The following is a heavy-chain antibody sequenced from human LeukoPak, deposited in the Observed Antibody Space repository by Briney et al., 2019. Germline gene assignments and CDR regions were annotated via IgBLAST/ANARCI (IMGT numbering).Heavy chain of an antibody. D-gene: IGHD3-22*01. CDR3: AKDRPNYYGSNGHYYRRDGDY. J-gene: IGHJ4*02. V-gene: IGHV3-23*01. CDR2: ITIAGENT. CDR1: EFTFSIYA. Sequence: GGSLRLSCAASEFTFSIYAMSWVRQAPGKGLEWVSSITIAGENTFYTGSVKGRFTISRDNSRNTLYLQMNSLRAEDTAIYYCAKDRPNYYGSNGHYYRRDGDYWGQGTLVTVSS.